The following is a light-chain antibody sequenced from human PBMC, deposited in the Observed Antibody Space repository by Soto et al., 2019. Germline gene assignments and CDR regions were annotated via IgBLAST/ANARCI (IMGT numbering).Light chain of an antibody. CDR3: CSYAGSSTLLV. V-gene: IGLV2-23*01. CDR1: SSDVGSYNL. J-gene: IGLJ2*01. Sequence: QSALTQPASVSGSPGQSITISCTGTSSDVGSYNLVSWYQQHPGKAPKLMIYEGSKRPSGVSNRFSVSKSGNTASLTISGLQAEDEADYYCCSYAGSSTLLVFGGGTKVTVL. CDR2: EGS.